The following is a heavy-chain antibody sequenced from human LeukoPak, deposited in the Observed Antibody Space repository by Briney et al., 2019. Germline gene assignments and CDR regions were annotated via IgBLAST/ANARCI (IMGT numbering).Heavy chain of an antibody. CDR3: ANAPISPTLIVVVRTD. D-gene: IGHD3-22*01. CDR2: ISGSGGST. V-gene: IGHV3-23*01. CDR1: GFTFRSYA. J-gene: IGHJ4*02. Sequence: GALRLSWAASGFTFRSYAMSWVRQAPGKGLEWVSAISGSGGSTYYADSVKGRFTIARDNSKNTLYLHTNTLRAENTAVYYCANAPISPTLIVVVRTDWGQATLATVSS.